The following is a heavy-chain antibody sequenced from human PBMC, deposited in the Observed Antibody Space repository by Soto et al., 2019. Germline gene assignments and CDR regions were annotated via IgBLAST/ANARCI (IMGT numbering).Heavy chain of an antibody. J-gene: IGHJ4*02. Sequence: TLSLTCTVSGDSVSSVGFHWAWLRRPPGKGLEWIGYIYNGGSTYYRPSLESRMHMSPDATRNHYSLRLTSVTAADTAVYFCARAPVGLDTISYFDYWGQGKLVTVSS. CDR1: GDSVSSVGFH. D-gene: IGHD3-3*01. CDR2: IYNGGST. V-gene: IGHV4-30-4*01. CDR3: ARAPVGLDTISYFDY.